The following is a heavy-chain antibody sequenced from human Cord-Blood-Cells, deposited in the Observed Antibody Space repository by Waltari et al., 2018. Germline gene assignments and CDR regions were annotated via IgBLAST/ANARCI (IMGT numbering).Heavy chain of an antibody. CDR2: IYYRGRT. D-gene: IGHD4-17*01. Sequence: QVQLQESGPGLVKPSETLSLTCTVSGGSVSSGSYYWSWIRQPPGKGLEWIGYIYYRGRTNYTPTLKSRVTISVDTSKNQFSLKLSSVTAADTAVYYCARRDYGDYFDYWGQGTLVTVSS. CDR3: ARRDYGDYFDY. V-gene: IGHV4-61*01. CDR1: GGSVSSGSYY. J-gene: IGHJ4*02.